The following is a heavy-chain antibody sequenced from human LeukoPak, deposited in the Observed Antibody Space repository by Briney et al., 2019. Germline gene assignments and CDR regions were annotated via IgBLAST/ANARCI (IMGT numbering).Heavy chain of an antibody. J-gene: IGHJ5*02. D-gene: IGHD1-1*01. CDR3: AKSRVQGFDP. CDR2: ISSSSSYI. CDR1: GFTFSSYS. Sequence: GGCLRLSCAASGFTFSSYSMNWVRQAPGKGLEWVSSISSSSSYIYYADSVKGRFAISRDNAKNSLYLQMNSLRAEDTAVYYCAKSRVQGFDPWGQGTLVTVSS. V-gene: IGHV3-21*01.